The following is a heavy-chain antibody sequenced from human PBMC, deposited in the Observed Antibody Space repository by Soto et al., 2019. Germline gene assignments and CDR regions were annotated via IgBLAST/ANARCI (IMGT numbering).Heavy chain of an antibody. J-gene: IGHJ6*02. CDR3: ARTVPPTLSYYYGMDV. Sequence: QVQLVQSGAEVKKPGSWVKVSCKASGGTFSSYAISWVRQAPGQGLEWMGGIIPIFGTANYAQKFQGRVTMTADESASTAYMELSSLRSEDTAVYYCARTVPPTLSYYYGMDVWGQGTTVTVSS. CDR2: IIPIFGTA. V-gene: IGHV1-69*01. D-gene: IGHD6-6*01. CDR1: GGTFSSYA.